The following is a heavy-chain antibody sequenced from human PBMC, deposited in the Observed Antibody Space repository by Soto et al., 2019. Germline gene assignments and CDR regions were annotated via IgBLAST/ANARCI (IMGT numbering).Heavy chain of an antibody. J-gene: IGHJ4*02. Sequence: QVQLVESGGGVVQPGRSLRLSCAASGFTFSNYGLHWVRQTPGKGLEWVAVIWYDGTKKYYGDSVKGRFAISRDDSRNTLYLQMNSLRAEDTAVYYCARDHSGYYFDYWGQGTLVTVSS. CDR3: ARDHSGYYFDY. CDR1: GFTFSNYG. D-gene: IGHD5-12*01. V-gene: IGHV3-33*01. CDR2: IWYDGTKK.